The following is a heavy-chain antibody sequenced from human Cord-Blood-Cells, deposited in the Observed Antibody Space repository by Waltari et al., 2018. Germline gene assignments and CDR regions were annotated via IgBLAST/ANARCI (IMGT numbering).Heavy chain of an antibody. J-gene: IGHJ3*02. CDR1: GGSFSGYY. CDR2: INHSGST. Sequence: QVQLQQWGAGLLKPSETLSLTCAVYGGSFSGYYWSWIRQPPGKGLEWIGEINHSGSTNDNPSLKSRVTISVDTSKNQFSLKLSSVTAADTAVYYCARVPRGYDAFDIWGQGTMVTVSS. CDR3: ARVPRGYDAFDI. D-gene: IGHD3-10*01. V-gene: IGHV4-34*01.